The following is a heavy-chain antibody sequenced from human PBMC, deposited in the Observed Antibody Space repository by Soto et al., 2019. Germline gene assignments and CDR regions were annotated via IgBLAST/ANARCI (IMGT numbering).Heavy chain of an antibody. CDR2: IYHSGST. D-gene: IGHD1-26*01. J-gene: IGHJ6*02. CDR1: GGSISSSNW. CDR3: ARARYLGYYGMDV. V-gene: IGHV4-4*02. Sequence: PSETLSLTCAVSGGSISSSNWWSWVRQPPGKGLEWIGEIYHSGSTNYNPSLKSRVTISVDKSKNQFSLKLSSVTAADTAVYYCARARYLGYYGMDVWGQGTTVPVSS.